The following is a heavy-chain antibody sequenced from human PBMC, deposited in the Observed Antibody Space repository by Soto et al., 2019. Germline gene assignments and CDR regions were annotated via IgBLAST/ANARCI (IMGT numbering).Heavy chain of an antibody. CDR3: VKDYDSSGYTYFDY. J-gene: IGHJ4*02. V-gene: IGHV3-64D*06. D-gene: IGHD3-22*01. CDR2: ISSNGGST. Sequence: LRLSCSASGFTFSSYAMHWVRQAPGKELEYVSAISSNGGSTYYADSVKGRFTISRDNSKNTLYLQMSSLRAEDTAVYYCVKDYDSSGYTYFDYWGQGTLVTVSS. CDR1: GFTFSSYA.